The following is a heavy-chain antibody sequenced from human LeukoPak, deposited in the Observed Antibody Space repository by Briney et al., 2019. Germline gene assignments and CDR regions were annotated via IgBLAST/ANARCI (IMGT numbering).Heavy chain of an antibody. CDR2: ISGRGAGT. CDR3: AKSDCDSASCYTIDY. J-gene: IGHJ4*02. D-gene: IGHD2-2*02. Sequence: GGSLRLSCAASGFTFNNYAMSWVRQAPGKGLEWVAAISGRGAGTYYADAVKGRFTIFRDNSKNTLYLQMNSLRTEDTAVYYCAKSDCDSASCYTIDYWGQGILVTVSS. CDR1: GFTFNNYA. V-gene: IGHV3-23*01.